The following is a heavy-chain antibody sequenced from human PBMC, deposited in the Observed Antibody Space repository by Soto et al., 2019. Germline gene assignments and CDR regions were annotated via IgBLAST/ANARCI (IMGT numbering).Heavy chain of an antibody. Sequence: GGSLRLSCAVSGFTFSSYAMSRVRQAPGKGLEWVSAISGSGGSTYYADSVKGRSTISRDNSKNTLYLQMNSLRAEDTAVYYCAKDVGIVGATAAYWGQGTLVTVSS. D-gene: IGHD1-26*01. J-gene: IGHJ4*02. CDR1: GFTFSSYA. V-gene: IGHV3-23*01. CDR3: AKDVGIVGATAAY. CDR2: ISGSGGST.